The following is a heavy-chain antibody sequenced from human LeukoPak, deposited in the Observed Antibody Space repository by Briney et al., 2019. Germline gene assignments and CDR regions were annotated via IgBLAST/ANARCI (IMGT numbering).Heavy chain of an antibody. CDR3: AKRTNNNWVFDY. D-gene: IGHD1-1*01. CDR2: IYDGGATT. Sequence: AGGSLRLSCEASGFTFSSYGMSWVRQAPGKGLEWVSTIYDGGATTYYADSVKGRFTISRDNSKSILYLQMDSLRAEDTAIYYCAKRTNNNWVFDYWGQGTLVTVSS. J-gene: IGHJ4*02. V-gene: IGHV3-23*01. CDR1: GFTFSSYG.